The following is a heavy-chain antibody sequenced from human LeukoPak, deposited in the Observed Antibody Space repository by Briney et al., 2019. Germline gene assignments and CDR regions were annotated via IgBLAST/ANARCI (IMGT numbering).Heavy chain of an antibody. V-gene: IGHV3-49*04. CDR1: GFNFGDYA. D-gene: IGHD5-12*01. J-gene: IGHJ5*02. Sequence: GGSLRLSCTASGFNFGDYALSWVRQAAGKGLEWVGFIRSKAYGGTIEYAASVKGRFTISRDDSKSIAYLQMNSLKTEDTAVYYCTRYSGYWFNPWGQGTLVTVSS. CDR2: IRSKAYGGTI. CDR3: TRYSGYWFNP.